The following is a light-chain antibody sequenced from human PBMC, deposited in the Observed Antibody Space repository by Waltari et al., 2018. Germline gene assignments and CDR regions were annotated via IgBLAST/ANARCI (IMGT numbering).Light chain of an antibody. CDR2: EDT. V-gene: IGLV3-10*01. Sequence: SYELTQPPSVSVSPGQTARITCSGADLPKKDAYWYQQKPGQAPVVVIYEDTKRPSGIPERFSGSSSGTMATFTISGAQVEDEADYYCYSTDSSGNHRVFGRGTKLTVL. CDR1: DLPKKD. J-gene: IGLJ3*02. CDR3: YSTDSSGNHRV.